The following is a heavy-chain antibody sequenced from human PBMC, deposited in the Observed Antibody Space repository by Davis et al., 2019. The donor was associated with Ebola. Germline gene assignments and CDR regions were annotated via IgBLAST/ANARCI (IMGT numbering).Heavy chain of an antibody. CDR3: ASLRRTITGMDDAFDI. D-gene: IGHD2-8*02. CDR1: GYSFSSYW. V-gene: IGHV5-51*01. J-gene: IGHJ3*02. Sequence: PGGSLRLSCKGSGYSFSSYWIGWVRQMPGKGLEWMGIIYTGDSDTRYSPSFRGQVTISADKSTKTAFLVWTGLKASDTAMYYCASLRRTITGMDDAFDIWGQGTMVTVSS. CDR2: IYTGDSDT.